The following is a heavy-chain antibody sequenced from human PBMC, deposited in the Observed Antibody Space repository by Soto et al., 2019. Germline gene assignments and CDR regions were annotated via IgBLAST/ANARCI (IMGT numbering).Heavy chain of an antibody. V-gene: IGHV3-53*01. CDR3: ARVSSGWYDFDY. CDR2: IYSGGST. J-gene: IGHJ4*02. Sequence: GGSLRLSCAASGFTVSSNYMSWVRQAPGKGLEWVSVIYSGGSTYYADSVKGRFTISRDSSKNTLYLQMNSLRAEDTAVYYWARVSSGWYDFDYWGQGTLVTVSS. D-gene: IGHD6-19*01. CDR1: GFTVSSNY.